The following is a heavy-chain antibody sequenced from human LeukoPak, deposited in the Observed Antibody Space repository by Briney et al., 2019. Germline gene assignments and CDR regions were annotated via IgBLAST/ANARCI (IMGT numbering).Heavy chain of an antibody. D-gene: IGHD6-19*01. Sequence: GGSLRLSCAAAGFTFSSYGMHWVRQAPGKGLEWVAVISYDGNTKYYADSVRGRFTISRGNAKNSLYLQMNSLRAEDTAVYYCARDSSGWYGYMDVWGKGTTVTVSS. CDR2: ISYDGNTK. CDR3: ARDSSGWYGYMDV. CDR1: GFTFSSYG. V-gene: IGHV3-30*03. J-gene: IGHJ6*03.